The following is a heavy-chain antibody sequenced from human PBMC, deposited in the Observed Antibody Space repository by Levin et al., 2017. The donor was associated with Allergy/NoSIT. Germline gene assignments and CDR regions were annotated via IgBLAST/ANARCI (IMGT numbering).Heavy chain of an antibody. J-gene: IGHJ4*02. CDR2: INHSGST. Sequence: SETLSLTCAVYGGSFSGYYWSWIRQPPGKGLEWIGEINHSGSTNYNPSLKSRVTISVDTSKNQFSLKLSSVTAADTAVYYCARNRVSYGYRHFDYWGQGTLVTVSS. V-gene: IGHV4-34*01. D-gene: IGHD5-18*01. CDR1: GGSFSGYY. CDR3: ARNRVSYGYRHFDY.